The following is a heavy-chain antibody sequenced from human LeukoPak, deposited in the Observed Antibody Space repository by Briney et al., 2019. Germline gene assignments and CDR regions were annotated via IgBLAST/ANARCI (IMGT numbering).Heavy chain of an antibody. J-gene: IGHJ4*02. Sequence: GGSLRLSCAASGFTVSSNYMSWVRQAPGKGLEWVSVIYSDGSTYYADSVKGRFTISRDNSKNTLYLQMNSLRAEDTAVYYCARLYCSSTSCYPYYSDYWGQGTLVTVSS. CDR2: IYSDGST. CDR1: GFTVSSNY. V-gene: IGHV3-53*01. D-gene: IGHD2-2*01. CDR3: ARLYCSSTSCYPYYSDY.